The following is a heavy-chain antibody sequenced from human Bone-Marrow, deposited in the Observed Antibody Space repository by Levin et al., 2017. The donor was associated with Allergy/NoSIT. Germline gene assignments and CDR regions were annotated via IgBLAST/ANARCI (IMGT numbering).Heavy chain of an antibody. CDR2: IYSGGIT. D-gene: IGHD2-15*01. J-gene: IGHJ4*02. CDR1: GFTVNNNF. CDR3: ARDRTCNGGSCYGS. V-gene: IGHV3-53*01. Sequence: AGGSLRLSCAASGFTVNNNFMIWFRQAPGKGLEWVSLIYSGGITHYADSVKGRFTISRDSSKNTLYLQMNSLRAEDTAVYYCARDRTCNGGSCYGSWGQGTLVTVSS.